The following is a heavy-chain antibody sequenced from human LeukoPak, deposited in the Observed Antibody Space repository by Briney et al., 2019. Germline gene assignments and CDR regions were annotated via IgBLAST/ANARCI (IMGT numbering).Heavy chain of an antibody. Sequence: GGSLRLSCAASGFTFSSYAMSWVRQAPGKGLEWVSAISGSGDSTYYGDSVKGRFTISRDNSKNTLYLQMNSLRAEDTAVYYCAKDRNSEGGAAKNYWGQGTLVTVSS. V-gene: IGHV3-23*01. CDR2: ISGSGDST. CDR1: GFTFSSYA. CDR3: AKDRNSEGGAAKNY. J-gene: IGHJ4*02. D-gene: IGHD1-26*01.